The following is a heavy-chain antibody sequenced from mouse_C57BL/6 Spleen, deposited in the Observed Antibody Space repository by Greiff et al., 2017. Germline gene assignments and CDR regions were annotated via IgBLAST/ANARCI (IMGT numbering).Heavy chain of an antibody. CDR1: GYTFTSYW. D-gene: IGHD2-4*01. CDR3: ARGYDSILFAY. Sequence: VQLQQPGAELVRPGSSVKLSCKASGYTFTSYWMHWVKQRPIQGLEWIGNIDPSDSETHYNQKFKDKATLTVDKSSSTAYMQLSSLTSEDSAVYYCARGYDSILFAYWGQGTLVTVSA. CDR2: IDPSDSET. V-gene: IGHV1-52*01. J-gene: IGHJ3*01.